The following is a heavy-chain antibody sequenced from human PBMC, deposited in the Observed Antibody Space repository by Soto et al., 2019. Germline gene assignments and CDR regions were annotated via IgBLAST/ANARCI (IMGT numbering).Heavy chain of an antibody. J-gene: IGHJ4*02. CDR1: GYSFTXLD. D-gene: IGHD1-26*01. CDR2: IQPSTGRT. V-gene: IGHV1-8*01. Sequence: SXKXSCKASGYSFTXLDINWMRQTAGQGLEWMGWIQPSTGRTGYAQKFQGRVTMTRDTSINTAYMELTTLTSDDTAFYYCARGVSAGVDYWGQGTLVTVSS. CDR3: ARGVSAGVDY.